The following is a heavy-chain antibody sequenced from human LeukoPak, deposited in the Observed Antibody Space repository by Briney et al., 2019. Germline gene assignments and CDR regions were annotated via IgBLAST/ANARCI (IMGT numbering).Heavy chain of an antibody. J-gene: IGHJ3*02. V-gene: IGHV1-69*06. CDR3: ARDRRLELWFTNAFDI. D-gene: IGHD5-18*01. CDR2: IIPIFGTA. CDR1: GGTFSSYA. Sequence: SVKVSCKASGGTFSSYAISWVRQAPGQGLEWMGGIIPIFGTANYAQKFQGRVTITAGKSTSTAYMELSSLRSEDTAVYYCARDRRLELWFTNAFDIWGQGTMVTVSS.